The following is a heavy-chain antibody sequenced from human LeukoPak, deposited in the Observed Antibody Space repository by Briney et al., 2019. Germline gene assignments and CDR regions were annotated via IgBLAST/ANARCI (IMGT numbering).Heavy chain of an antibody. D-gene: IGHD2-15*01. CDR3: ARGTVVAARGFDY. CDR2: INSDGSST. Sequence: GGSLRLSCAASGFTFSSYWMHWVRQAPGKGLVWVSRINSDGSSTSYADSVKGRFTISRDNAKNSLYLQMNSLRAEDTAVYYCARGTVVAARGFDYWGQGTLVTVSS. J-gene: IGHJ4*02. V-gene: IGHV3-74*01. CDR1: GFTFSSYW.